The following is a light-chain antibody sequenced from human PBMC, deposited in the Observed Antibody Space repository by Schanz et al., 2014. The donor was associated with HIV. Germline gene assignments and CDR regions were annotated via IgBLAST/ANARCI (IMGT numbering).Light chain of an antibody. Sequence: DVEMTQSPSTLSAAVGDRVTITCRASESIDTYLAWYQQSPGKAPKLLIYESSTLQSGVPSRFSGSGSGTEFTLTINSLQPDDFATYYCQQYISYPLTFGGGTKVEIK. CDR3: QQYISYPLT. J-gene: IGKJ4*01. CDR2: ESS. V-gene: IGKV1-5*03. CDR1: ESIDTY.